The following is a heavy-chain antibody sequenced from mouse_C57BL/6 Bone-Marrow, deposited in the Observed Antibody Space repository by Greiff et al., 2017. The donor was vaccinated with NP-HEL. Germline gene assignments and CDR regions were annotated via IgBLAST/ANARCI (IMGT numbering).Heavy chain of an antibody. D-gene: IGHD2-2*01. J-gene: IGHJ1*03. CDR3: ARRRLRRGYWYFDV. CDR1: GYTFTTYP. CDR2: FHPYNDDT. Sequence: VQLQQSGAELVKPGASVKMSCKASGYTFTTYPIEWMKQNHGKSLEWIGNFHPYNDDTKYNEKFKGKATLTVEKSSSTVYLELSRLTSDDSAVYDCARRRLRRGYWYFDVWGTGTTVTVSS. V-gene: IGHV1-47*01.